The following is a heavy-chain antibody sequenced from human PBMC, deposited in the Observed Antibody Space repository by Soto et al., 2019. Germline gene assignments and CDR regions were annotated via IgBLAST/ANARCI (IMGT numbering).Heavy chain of an antibody. CDR2: IGTAGDT. J-gene: IGHJ4*02. V-gene: IGHV3-13*01. CDR1: GFTFSGFD. D-gene: IGHD6-13*01. CDR3: AKSQEIGTHFFDS. Sequence: PGGSLRLSCEASGFTFSGFDMHWVRQPTGKGLEWVSSIGTAGDTYNAVPVKGRFTISRDNAKNSLSLQMNSLRAGDMAVYFCAKSQEIGTHFFDSWGQGTQVTVSS.